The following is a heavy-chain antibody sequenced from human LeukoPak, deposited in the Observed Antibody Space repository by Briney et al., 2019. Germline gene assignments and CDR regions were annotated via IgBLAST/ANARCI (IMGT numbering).Heavy chain of an antibody. CDR2: ISGGVGRT. CDR1: GFTFSSYA. V-gene: IGHV3-23*01. J-gene: IGHJ4*02. CDR3: AKDRANGGWRFDY. D-gene: IGHD6-19*01. Sequence: GGSLRLSCAASGFTFSSYAMSWVRQAPGKGLEWVSAISGGVGRTYYADSVKGRFTISRDDSENTPYLQMNSLRAEDTAVYYCAKDRANGGWRFDYWGQGALVTGSS.